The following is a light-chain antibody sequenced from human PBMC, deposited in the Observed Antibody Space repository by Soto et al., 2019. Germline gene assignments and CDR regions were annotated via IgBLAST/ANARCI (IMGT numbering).Light chain of an antibody. CDR2: SAS. J-gene: IGKJ1*01. CDR3: QLYGTSPKT. CDR1: QNLGTLY. Sequence: EIVLTQSPGTLSLSPGERGTLSCRASQNLGTLYLAWFQQKSGQAPRLLIYSASRRATGIPDRFSGSGSGTDFTLTISRLEPEDFAVYYCQLYGTSPKTFGQGTKVDIK. V-gene: IGKV3-20*01.